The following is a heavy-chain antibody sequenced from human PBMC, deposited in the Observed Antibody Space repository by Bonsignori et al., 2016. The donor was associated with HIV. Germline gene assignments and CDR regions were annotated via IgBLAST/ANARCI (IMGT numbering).Heavy chain of an antibody. D-gene: IGHD3-22*01. J-gene: IGHJ4*02. CDR2: ISWNSGSI. V-gene: IGHV3-9*01. CDR3: AKGYYYDSSGAFFDY. Sequence: VRQMPGKGLEWVSGISWNSGSIGYADSVKGRFTISRDNAKNSLYLQMNSLRAEDTALYYCAKGYYYDSSGAFFDYWGQGTLVTVSS.